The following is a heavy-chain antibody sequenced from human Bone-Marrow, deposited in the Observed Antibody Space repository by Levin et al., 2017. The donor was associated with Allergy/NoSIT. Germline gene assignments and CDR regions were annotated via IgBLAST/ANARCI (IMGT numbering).Heavy chain of an antibody. CDR1: GFTFDDYA. D-gene: IGHD6-19*01. Sequence: PGGSLRLSCAASGFTFDDYAMHWVREAPGKGLEWVAGISWDGAGLGYTDSVKGRFTISRDNAKNSVFLEMNSLRPEDTAFYYCAKAPGIAVAGTNFGIVHWGQGTLVTVSS. CDR3: AKAPGIAVAGTNFGIVH. CDR2: ISWDGAGL. V-gene: IGHV3-9*01. J-gene: IGHJ4*02.